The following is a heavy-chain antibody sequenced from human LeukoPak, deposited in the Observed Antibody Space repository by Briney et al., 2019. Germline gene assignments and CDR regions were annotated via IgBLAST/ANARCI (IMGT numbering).Heavy chain of an antibody. D-gene: IGHD2-8*01. J-gene: IGHJ4*02. Sequence: ASVMLSCKASGYTFTAYYINWVRQAPGQGPEWMGWINPKSGGANYTQKFEGRVTITRDTSISTVYMELSSLRSDDTAMYYCATFSRARMNDYWGQGTLVTVYS. CDR2: INPKSGGA. CDR1: GYTFTAYY. V-gene: IGHV1-2*02. CDR3: ATFSRARMNDY.